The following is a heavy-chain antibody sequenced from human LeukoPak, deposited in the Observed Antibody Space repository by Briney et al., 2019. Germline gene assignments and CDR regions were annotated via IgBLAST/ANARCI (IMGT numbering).Heavy chain of an antibody. Sequence: SETLSLTCTVSGGSISSYYWSWIRQPPGKGLEWIGYIYYSGSTNYNPSLKSRVTISVDTSKNQFSLKLSSVTAADTAVYYCVRGTLGAAAGIDYWGQGTLVTVSS. CDR1: GGSISSYY. CDR3: VRGTLGAAAGIDY. CDR2: IYYSGST. J-gene: IGHJ4*02. D-gene: IGHD6-13*01. V-gene: IGHV4-59*01.